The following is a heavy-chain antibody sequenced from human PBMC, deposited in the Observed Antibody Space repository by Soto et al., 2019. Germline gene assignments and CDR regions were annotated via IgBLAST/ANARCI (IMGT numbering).Heavy chain of an antibody. J-gene: IGHJ4*02. V-gene: IGHV3-7*03. CDR2: IRPDGNVA. D-gene: IGHD3-16*01. CDR1: GFTFTDFY. Sequence: EAQLVQSGGGLVQPGGSLRLSCVGSGFTFTDFYMNWVRQAPGKGLEWVANIRPDGNVANYVESVKGRFTTSRDNAKNSLFLQMNSLRSDDTAVYYCAGWGGHDNNYWVQGILVTVSS. CDR3: AGWGGHDNNY.